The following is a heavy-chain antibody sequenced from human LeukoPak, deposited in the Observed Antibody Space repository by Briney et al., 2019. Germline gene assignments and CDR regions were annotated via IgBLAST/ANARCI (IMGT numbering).Heavy chain of an antibody. Sequence: GASVKVSCKASGYTFTRYGISWVRQAPGQGLEWMGWISAYNGNTNYAQKLQGRVTMTTDTSTSTAYMELRSLRSDDTAVYYCARGRNYDFWSGYHPPGYFDYWGQGTLVTVSS. CDR2: ISAYNGNT. CDR1: GYTFTRYG. V-gene: IGHV1-18*01. CDR3: ARGRNYDFWSGYHPPGYFDY. J-gene: IGHJ4*02. D-gene: IGHD3-3*01.